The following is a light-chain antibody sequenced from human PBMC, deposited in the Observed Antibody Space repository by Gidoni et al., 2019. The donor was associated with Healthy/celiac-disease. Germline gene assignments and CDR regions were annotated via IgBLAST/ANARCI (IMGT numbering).Light chain of an antibody. V-gene: IGKV1-39*01. CDR2: AAS. J-gene: IGKJ1*01. CDR3: QQSYSTPQT. CDR1: QSISSY. Sequence: IQMHQSPSSLSASVGDRVTITCRASQSISSYLNWYQQKPGKAPKLLIYAASSLQSGVPSRFSGSGSGTDFTLTISSLQPEDFATYYCQQSYSTPQTFGQGTKVEIK.